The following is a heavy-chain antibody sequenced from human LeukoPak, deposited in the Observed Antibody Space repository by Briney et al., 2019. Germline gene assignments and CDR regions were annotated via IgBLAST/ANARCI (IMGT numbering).Heavy chain of an antibody. CDR1: GYTFTGYY. CDR3: ARDNYNWGNDY. V-gene: IGHV1-2*02. Sequence: ASVKVSCKASGYTFTGYYMHWVRQAPGQGLEWMGWINPNSGGTNYAQKFQGRVTITRDTSISSAYMELSRLRSDDTAVYYCARDNYNWGNDYWGQGTLVTVSS. J-gene: IGHJ4*02. CDR2: INPNSGGT. D-gene: IGHD3-16*01.